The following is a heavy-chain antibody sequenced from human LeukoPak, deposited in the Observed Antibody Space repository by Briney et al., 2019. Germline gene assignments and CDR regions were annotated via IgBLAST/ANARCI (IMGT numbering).Heavy chain of an antibody. Sequence: KPSETLSLTCAVYGGSFSGYYWSWIRQPPGKGLEWIGEINHSGSTNYNPSLKSRVTISVDTTKNQFSLKLSSVTAADTAVYYCARDPGYGDYGDYWGQGTLVTVSS. CDR2: INHSGST. CDR3: ARDPGYGDYGDY. D-gene: IGHD4-17*01. J-gene: IGHJ4*02. V-gene: IGHV4-34*01. CDR1: GGSFSGYY.